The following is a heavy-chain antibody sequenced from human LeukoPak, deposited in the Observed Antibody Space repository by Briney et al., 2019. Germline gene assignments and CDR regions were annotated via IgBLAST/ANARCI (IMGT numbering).Heavy chain of an antibody. CDR2: INRDGSTT. D-gene: IGHD3-22*01. Sequence: GGSLRLSCVGSGFTFSSYWMHWVRQAPGKGLVWVSRINRDGSTTRYADSVKGRFTISRDNAENTLYLQMTSLRAEDTAVYYCARSHHYDSSGYISYYYGIDVWGQGTTVTVSS. V-gene: IGHV3-74*01. J-gene: IGHJ6*02. CDR1: GFTFSSYW. CDR3: ARSHHYDSSGYISYYYGIDV.